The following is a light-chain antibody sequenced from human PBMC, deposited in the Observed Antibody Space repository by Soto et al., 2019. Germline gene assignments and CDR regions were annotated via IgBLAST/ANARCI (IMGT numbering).Light chain of an antibody. CDR3: QQRSIWPPA. V-gene: IGKV3-11*01. CDR2: DSS. CDR1: QSVGTY. J-gene: IGKJ4*01. Sequence: EIVMTQSPATLSLSPGERATLSCRASQSVGTYLAWYQQKPGQAPRLLIYDSSKRATDIPARFSGSGSGTDFTLTISSLEPEDFAVYYCQQRSIWPPAFGGGNKVEIK.